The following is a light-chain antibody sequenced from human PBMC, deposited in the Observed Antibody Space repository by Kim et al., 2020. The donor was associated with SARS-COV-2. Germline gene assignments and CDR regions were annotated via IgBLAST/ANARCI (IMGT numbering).Light chain of an antibody. CDR1: QSISSW. V-gene: IGKV1-5*01. CDR2: DAS. CDR3: QQYNPLT. Sequence: DIQMTQSPSTLSASVGDRVTITCRASQSISSWLAWYQQKPGKAPKLLIYDASSLESGVPSRFSGSGSGTEFTLTISSLQPDDFATYYCQQYNPLTFGQGTKVEIK. J-gene: IGKJ1*01.